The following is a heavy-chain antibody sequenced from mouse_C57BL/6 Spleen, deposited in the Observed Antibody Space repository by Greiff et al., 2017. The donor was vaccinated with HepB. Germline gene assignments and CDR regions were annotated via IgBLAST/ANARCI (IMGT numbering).Heavy chain of an antibody. CDR2: IDPSDSYT. V-gene: IGHV1-50*01. CDR3: ARVGY. CDR1: GYTFTSYW. Sequence: QVQLKQPGAELVKPGASVKLSCKASGYTFTSYWMQWVKQRPGQGLEWIGEIDPSDSYTNYNQKFKGKATLTVDTSSSTAYMQLSSLTSEDSAVYYCARVGYWGQGTTLTVSS. J-gene: IGHJ2*01.